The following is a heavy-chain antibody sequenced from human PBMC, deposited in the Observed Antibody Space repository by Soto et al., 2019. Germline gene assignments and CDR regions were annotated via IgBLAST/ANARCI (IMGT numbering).Heavy chain of an antibody. D-gene: IGHD6-6*01. Sequence: SVKVSCKASGGTSSSYAISWVRQAPGQGLEWMGGIIPIFGTANYAQKFQGRVTITADESTSTAYMELSSLRSEDTAVYYCARNVADSSSPRLAPGGALDYWGQGTLVTVSS. CDR2: IIPIFGTA. J-gene: IGHJ4*02. CDR1: GGTSSSYA. V-gene: IGHV1-69*13. CDR3: ARNVADSSSPRLAPGGALDY.